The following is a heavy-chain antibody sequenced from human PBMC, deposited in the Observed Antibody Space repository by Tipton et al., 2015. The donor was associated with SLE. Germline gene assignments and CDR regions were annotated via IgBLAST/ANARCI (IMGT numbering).Heavy chain of an antibody. J-gene: IGHJ3*02. CDR2: ISYDGSNK. Sequence: SLRLSCAASGFTFSSYAMHWVRQAPGKGLEWVAVISYDGSNKYYADSVKGRFTISRDNSKNTLYLQMNSLRAGDTAVYYCANEGVIAPSDAFDIWGQGTMVTVSS. D-gene: IGHD2-21*01. V-gene: IGHV3-30*04. CDR1: GFTFSSYA. CDR3: ANEGVIAPSDAFDI.